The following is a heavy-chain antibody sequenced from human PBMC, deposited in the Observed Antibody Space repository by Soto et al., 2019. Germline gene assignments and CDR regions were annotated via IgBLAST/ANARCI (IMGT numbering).Heavy chain of an antibody. D-gene: IGHD6-6*01. CDR1: GFTFTDYA. Sequence: PGGSLRLSCAASGFTFTDYALSWVRQAPGKGLEWVATISGIGGSTYLADSVKGRLSISRDNSKNTVSLLMNSLRAEDTAVYYCAKDRTGRGIAARPSWFDPWGQGTLVTVSS. V-gene: IGHV3-23*01. CDR2: ISGIGGST. CDR3: AKDRTGRGIAARPSWFDP. J-gene: IGHJ5*02.